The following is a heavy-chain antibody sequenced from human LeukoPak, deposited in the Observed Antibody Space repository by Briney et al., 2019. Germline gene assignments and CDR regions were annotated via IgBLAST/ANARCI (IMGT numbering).Heavy chain of an antibody. D-gene: IGHD5-12*01. CDR2: ISGSGGST. Sequence: PGGSLRLSCAASGFTFSSYAMSWVRQAPGKGPEWASAISGSGGSTYYADSVKGRFTISRDNSKNTLYLQMNSLRAEDTAVYYCAKVEGYSGYDQSDYWGQGTLVTVSS. V-gene: IGHV3-23*01. CDR1: GFTFSSYA. J-gene: IGHJ4*02. CDR3: AKVEGYSGYDQSDY.